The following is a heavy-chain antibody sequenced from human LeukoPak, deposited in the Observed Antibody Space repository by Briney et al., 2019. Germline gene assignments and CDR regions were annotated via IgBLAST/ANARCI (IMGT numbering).Heavy chain of an antibody. CDR3: ANGEYQLPTNY. CDR1: GFTFSSYW. CDR2: IKQDGSEK. D-gene: IGHD2-2*01. V-gene: IGHV3-7*01. J-gene: IGHJ4*02. Sequence: GGSLILSCAASGFTFSSYWMSWVRQAPGKGLEWVANIKQDGSEKYYVDSVKGRFTISRDNAKNSLYLQMNSLRAEDTAVYYCANGEYQLPTNYWGQGTLVTVSS.